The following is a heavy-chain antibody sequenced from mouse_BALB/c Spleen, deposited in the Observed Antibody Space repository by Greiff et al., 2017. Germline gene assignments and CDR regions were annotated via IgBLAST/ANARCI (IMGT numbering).Heavy chain of an antibody. J-gene: IGHJ4*01. CDR3: ARDQGYYGSSYAMDY. CDR2: ISYDGSN. D-gene: IGHD1-1*01. V-gene: IGHV3-6*02. CDR1: GYSITSGYY. Sequence: EVQLQESGPGLVKPSQSLSLTCSFTGYSITSGYYWNWIRQFPGNKLEWMGYISYDGSNNYNPSLKNRISITRDTSKNQFFLKLNSVTTEDTATYYCARDQGYYGSSYAMDYWGQGTSVTVSS.